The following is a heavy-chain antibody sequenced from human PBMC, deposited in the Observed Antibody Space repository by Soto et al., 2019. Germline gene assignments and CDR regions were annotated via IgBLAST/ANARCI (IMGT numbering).Heavy chain of an antibody. V-gene: IGHV3-30*03. J-gene: IGHJ4*02. CDR3: TTGIAAAGPDY. Sequence: PGGSLRLSCAASTLKFSTYDMHWVRQAPGMGLEWVATISYNGRNENYVDSVKGRFTISRDNSKSTLSLQMNNLRAGDTAVYYCTTGIAAAGPDYWGQGTLVTVSS. CDR2: ISYNGRNE. D-gene: IGHD6-13*01. CDR1: TLKFSTYD.